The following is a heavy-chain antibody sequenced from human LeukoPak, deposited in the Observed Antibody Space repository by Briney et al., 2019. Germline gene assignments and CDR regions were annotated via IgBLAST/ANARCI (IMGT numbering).Heavy chain of an antibody. D-gene: IGHD6-13*01. CDR2: IYTSGST. Sequence: PSETLSLTCTVSGGSISSGSYYWSWIRQPAGKGLEWIGRIYTSGSTNYNPSLKSRVTISVDTSKNQFSLKLSSVTAADTAVYYCARLSSSCRAGDYWGQGTLVTVSS. J-gene: IGHJ4*02. CDR3: ARLSSSCRAGDY. CDR1: GGSISSGSYY. V-gene: IGHV4-61*02.